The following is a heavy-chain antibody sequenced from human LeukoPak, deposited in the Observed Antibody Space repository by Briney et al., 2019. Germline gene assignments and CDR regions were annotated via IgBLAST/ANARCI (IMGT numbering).Heavy chain of an antibody. J-gene: IGHJ4*02. Sequence: EALKIPCKGSGDSFTNYCIGWVRQMPGQGLEWMGIIHPGDSDTRYSPAFQGQGTISFDKSVSTAYHQRISLKALDDAIYFCGGLPHRYFDYWGQGTLVTVSS. CDR3: GGLPHRYFDY. D-gene: IGHD1-14*01. V-gene: IGHV5-51*01. CDR1: GDSFTNYC. CDR2: IHPGDSDT.